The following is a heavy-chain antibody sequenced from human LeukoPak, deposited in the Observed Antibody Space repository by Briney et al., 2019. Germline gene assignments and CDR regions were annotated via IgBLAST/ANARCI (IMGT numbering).Heavy chain of an antibody. J-gene: IGHJ4*02. CDR3: ARAQDIVATPFDH. V-gene: IGHV1-2*02. Sequence: VASVKVSCKASGYTFTGYYIHWVRQAPGQGLEWMGWINPNSGGTNYAQKFQGRVTMTRDTSISTAYMELSRLRSDGTAVYYCARAQDIVATPFDHWGQGTLVTVSS. D-gene: IGHD5-12*01. CDR2: INPNSGGT. CDR1: GYTFTGYY.